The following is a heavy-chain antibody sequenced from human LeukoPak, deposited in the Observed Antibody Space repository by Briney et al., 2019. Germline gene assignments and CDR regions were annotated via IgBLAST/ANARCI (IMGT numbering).Heavy chain of an antibody. CDR3: AREADETGTTAWFDP. V-gene: IGHV3-30-3*01. D-gene: IGHD1-7*01. CDR2: ISYDGSNK. J-gene: IGHJ5*02. Sequence: GGSLRLSCAASGFTFSSYAMHWVRQAPGKGLEWVAVISYDGSNKYYAASVKGRFTISRDNSKTTLYLQMNSLRAEDTAVYYCAREADETGTTAWFDPWGQGTLVTVSS. CDR1: GFTFSSYA.